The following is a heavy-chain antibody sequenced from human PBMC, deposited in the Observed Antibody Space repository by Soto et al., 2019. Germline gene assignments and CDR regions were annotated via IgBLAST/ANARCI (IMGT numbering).Heavy chain of an antibody. CDR2: IYTSGST. CDR1: GGSISSYY. V-gene: IGHV4-4*07. D-gene: IGHD3-3*01. CDR3: ARVGFLEWLFVRYFDY. J-gene: IGHJ4*01. Sequence: XETLCLTCAVSGGSISSYYWSWIRQPAGKGLDWIGRIYTSGSTNYNPSLKSRVTISVDKSKNHFSLKLSSVTAADTAVYYCARVGFLEWLFVRYFDYWGHGNLATVSS.